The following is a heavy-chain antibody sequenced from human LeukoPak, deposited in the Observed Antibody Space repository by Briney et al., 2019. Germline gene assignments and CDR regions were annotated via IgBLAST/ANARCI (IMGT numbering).Heavy chain of an antibody. CDR3: ARDGYYYDGSESWGRSLVLFPFDY. D-gene: IGHD3-22*01. Sequence: GGSLRLSCAASGFTFSSYWMHWVRQAAGKGLVWVSRINSDGSSTSYADSVKGRFTISRDNAKNTLYLQMNSLRAEDTAVYYCARDGYYYDGSESWGRSLVLFPFDYWGQGTLVTVSS. CDR2: INSDGSST. J-gene: IGHJ4*02. V-gene: IGHV3-74*01. CDR1: GFTFSSYW.